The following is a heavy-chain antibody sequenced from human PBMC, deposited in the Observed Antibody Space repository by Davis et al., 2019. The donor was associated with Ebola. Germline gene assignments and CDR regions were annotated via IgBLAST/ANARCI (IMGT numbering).Heavy chain of an antibody. D-gene: IGHD2-2*01. CDR1: GYTFTSYD. V-gene: IGHV1-8*01. CDR3: ARSEDCSSTSCYFYYYYGMDV. CDR2: MNPNSGNT. Sequence: ASVKVSCKASGYTFTSYDINWVRQATGQGLEWMGWMNPNSGNTGYAQKLQGRVTMTRNTSISTAYMELSSLRSEDTAVYYCARSEDCSSTSCYFYYYYGMDVWGQGTTVTVSS. J-gene: IGHJ6*02.